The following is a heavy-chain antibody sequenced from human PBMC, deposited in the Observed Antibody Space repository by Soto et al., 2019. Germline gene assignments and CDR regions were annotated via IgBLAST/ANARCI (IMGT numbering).Heavy chain of an antibody. Sequence: GGSLRLSCAASGFTFTRYSMNWVRQAPGRGLEWVSSISSTTNYIYYADSMKGRFTVSRDNAKNSVYLEMNSLSAEDTAVYYCARESEDLTSNFDYWGQGTLVTVYS. J-gene: IGHJ4*02. CDR1: GFTFTRYS. CDR2: ISSTTNYI. V-gene: IGHV3-21*01. CDR3: ARESEDLTSNFDY.